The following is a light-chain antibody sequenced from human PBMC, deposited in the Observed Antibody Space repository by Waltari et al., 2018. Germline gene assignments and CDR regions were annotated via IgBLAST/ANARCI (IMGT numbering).Light chain of an antibody. CDR2: KVF. CDR1: QGLIHSDGNTY. Sequence: DVVMIQSPLSLTVTLGQPASISCRSSQGLIHSDGNTYLNWFQQRPGQSPRRLIYKVFNRESGVPDRFSGSGSGTDFTLKISRVEAEDVGFYYCMQSTQWPRTFGQGTKVQIK. J-gene: IGKJ1*01. CDR3: MQSTQWPRT. V-gene: IGKV2-30*02.